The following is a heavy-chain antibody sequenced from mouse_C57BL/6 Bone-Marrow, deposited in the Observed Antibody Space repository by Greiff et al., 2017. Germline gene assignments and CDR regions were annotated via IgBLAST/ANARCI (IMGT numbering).Heavy chain of an antibody. Sequence: EVKLMESGAELVKPGASVKLSCTASGFNIKDYYMHWVKQRTEQGLEWIGRIDPEDGETKYAPKFQGKATITAATSSNTAYLQLSSLTSEDTAVYYCARDGSSPYYAMDYWGQGTSVTVSS. CDR2: IDPEDGET. D-gene: IGHD1-1*01. J-gene: IGHJ4*01. CDR3: ARDGSSPYYAMDY. CDR1: GFNIKDYY. V-gene: IGHV14-2*01.